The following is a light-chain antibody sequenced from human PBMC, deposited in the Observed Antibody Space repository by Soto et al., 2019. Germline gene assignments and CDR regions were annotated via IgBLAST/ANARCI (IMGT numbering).Light chain of an antibody. Sequence: EIVLTQSPGTLSLSPGERATLSCRASQSVSSSYLAWYQQKPGQAPRLLIYGASSRATGIPDRFSGSGSGTDFNLTVSRLEPEDCAVYYCQEYGSSSYTFGQGSKVEIK. CDR2: GAS. CDR1: QSVSSSY. CDR3: QEYGSSSYT. J-gene: IGKJ2*01. V-gene: IGKV3-20*01.